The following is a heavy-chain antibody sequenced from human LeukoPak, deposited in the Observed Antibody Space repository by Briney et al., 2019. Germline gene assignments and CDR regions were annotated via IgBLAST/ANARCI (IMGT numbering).Heavy chain of an antibody. CDR1: GFTFSTYA. CDR3: ASEYY. CDR2: ISYDGSKK. J-gene: IGHJ4*02. Sequence: GGSLRLSCTTSGFTFSTYAIHWVRQAPGKGLEWVAVISYDGSKKFYADFVKGRFTISRDNAKNSLYLQMNSLRAEDTAVYYCASEYYWGQGTLVTVSS. V-gene: IGHV3-30-3*01.